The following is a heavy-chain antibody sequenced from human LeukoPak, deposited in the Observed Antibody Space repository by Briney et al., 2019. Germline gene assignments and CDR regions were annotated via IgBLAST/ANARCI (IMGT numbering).Heavy chain of an antibody. Sequence: ESGGSLRLSCAASGFTFSPYSMNWVRQAPGKGLEWVSFISSSSSYIYYADSVKGRFTISRDNAKNSLYLQMNSLRAEDTAVYYCAELGITMIGGVWGKGTTVTISS. CDR1: GFTFSPYS. J-gene: IGHJ6*04. CDR2: ISSSSSYI. D-gene: IGHD3-10*02. V-gene: IGHV3-21*01. CDR3: AELGITMIGGV.